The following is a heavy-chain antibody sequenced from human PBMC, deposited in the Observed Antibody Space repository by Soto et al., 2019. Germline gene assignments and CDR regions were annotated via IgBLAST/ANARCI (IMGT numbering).Heavy chain of an antibody. CDR1: GGSISSYY. Sequence: QVQLQESGPGLVKPSGTLSLNCTVSGGSISSYYWSWIRQPPGKGLEWIVYIYYSGSTNYNPSLKSRVTISVDTSKIQFSLKLSSVTAADTAVYYCARRWGRTFDYWGQGTLVTVSS. D-gene: IGHD7-27*01. V-gene: IGHV4-59*08. J-gene: IGHJ4*02. CDR2: IYYSGST. CDR3: ARRWGRTFDY.